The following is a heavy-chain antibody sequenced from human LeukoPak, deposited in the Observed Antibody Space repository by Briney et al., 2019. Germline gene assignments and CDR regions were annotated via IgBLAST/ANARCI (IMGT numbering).Heavy chain of an antibody. D-gene: IGHD3-10*01. Sequence: PSETLSLTCTVSGGSIGSYYWSWIRQPPGKGLEWIGYIYYSGSTNYNPSLKSRVTISVDTSKNQFSLKLSSVTAADTAVYYCAKESAMVRGVIDYWGQGTLVTVSS. CDR2: IYYSGST. J-gene: IGHJ4*02. CDR3: AKESAMVRGVIDY. CDR1: GGSIGSYY. V-gene: IGHV4-59*01.